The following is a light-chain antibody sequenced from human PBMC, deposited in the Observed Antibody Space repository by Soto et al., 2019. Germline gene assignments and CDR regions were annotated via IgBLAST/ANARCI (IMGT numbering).Light chain of an antibody. V-gene: IGKV1-5*03. CDR3: QQYKAYPYT. J-gene: IGKJ2*01. Sequence: DNKMTQSPSTLSATVGDRVTIAGRASQSIDRWLAWYQQMPGKAPHLLIYTTSSLEGGVPSRFSGSGSGTEFTLTISGLQPDDFATYYCQQYKAYPYTFAQGTKVDVK. CDR2: TTS. CDR1: QSIDRW.